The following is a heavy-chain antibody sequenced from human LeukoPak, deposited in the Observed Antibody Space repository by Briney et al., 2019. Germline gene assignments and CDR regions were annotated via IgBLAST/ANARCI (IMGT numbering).Heavy chain of an antibody. V-gene: IGHV4-59*01. CDR2: IYYSGST. CDR3: ARAPYSGYERNWFDP. Sequence: PSETLSLTCTVSGGSISSYYWSWIRQPPGKGLEWIGYIYYSGSTNYNPSLKSRVTISVDTSKNQFSLKLSSVTAADTAVYYCARAPYSGYERNWFDPWGQGTLVTVSS. D-gene: IGHD5-12*01. J-gene: IGHJ5*02. CDR1: GGSISSYY.